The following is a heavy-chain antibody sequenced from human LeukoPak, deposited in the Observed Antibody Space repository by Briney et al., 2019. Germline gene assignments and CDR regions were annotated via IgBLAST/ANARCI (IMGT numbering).Heavy chain of an antibody. Sequence: GGSLRLSCAASGFTFSSYNMNWVRQAPGKGLEWVSSISSSSNYIYYADSVKGRFTISRDNAKNSLYLQMKSLRAEDTAVYYCARNVENGENAFDIWGQGTMVTVSS. J-gene: IGHJ3*02. CDR1: GFTFSSYN. D-gene: IGHD3-10*01. V-gene: IGHV3-21*01. CDR2: ISSSSNYI. CDR3: ARNVENGENAFDI.